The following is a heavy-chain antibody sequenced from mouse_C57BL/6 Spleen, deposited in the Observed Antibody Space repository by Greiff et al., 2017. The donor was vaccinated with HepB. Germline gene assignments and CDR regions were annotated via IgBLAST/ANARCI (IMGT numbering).Heavy chain of an antibody. V-gene: IGHV5-6*02. CDR1: GFTFSSYG. CDR2: ISSGGSYT. Sequence: DVKLVESGGDLVKPGGSLKLSCAASGFTFSSYGMSWVRQTPDKRLEWVATISSGGSYTYYPDSVKGRFTISRDNAKNTLYLQMSSLKSEDTAMYYCARTITTVVAPGGVDYWGQGTTLTVSS. CDR3: ARTITTVVAPGGVDY. D-gene: IGHD1-1*01. J-gene: IGHJ2*01.